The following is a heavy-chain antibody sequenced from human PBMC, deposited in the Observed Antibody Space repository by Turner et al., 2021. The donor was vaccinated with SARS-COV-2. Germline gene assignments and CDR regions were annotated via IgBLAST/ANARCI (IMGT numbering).Heavy chain of an antibody. J-gene: IGHJ4*02. V-gene: IGHV3-30-3*01. CDR1: GFTCSNYA. CDR3: ATRSGSYAGFDS. Sequence: QVQLVESGGGVVQPGRSLRLSCAASGFTCSNYAMHWVRQAPGKGLEWLADISHEGSNKSYRDSVKGRFTISRDNSKNTLYLQMNSLRVADTAVYYCATRSGSYAGFDSWGQGTLVTVSS. D-gene: IGHD1-26*01. CDR2: ISHEGSNK.